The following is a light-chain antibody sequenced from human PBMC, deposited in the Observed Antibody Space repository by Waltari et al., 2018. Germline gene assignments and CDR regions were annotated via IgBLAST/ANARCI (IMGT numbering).Light chain of an antibody. V-gene: IGLV4-69*01. CDR3: QTGGHGTWV. CDR1: SGPTSTI. J-gene: IGLJ3*02. CDR2: INSDGSH. Sequence: QLVLTQSPPASASLGASVKLTSTLDSGPTSTIIASLPQHPPKGPRFLMKINSDGSHSKGDEIPDRFSGSSSGAERYLTISSLQSEDEADYYCQTGGHGTWVFGGGTKLTVL.